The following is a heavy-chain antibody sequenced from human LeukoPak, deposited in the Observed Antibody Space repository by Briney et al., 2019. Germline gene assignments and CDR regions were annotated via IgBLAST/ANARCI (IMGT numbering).Heavy chain of an antibody. Sequence: SEALSLTCTVSGGSISGYYWSWIRQHPGKGLEWIGYMYYRGSTYYNPSLKSRVTISVDTSKNQFSLKLSSVTAADTAVYYCARSYGYGTNFDYWGQGTLVTVSS. CDR1: GGSISGYY. CDR2: MYYRGST. CDR3: ARSYGYGTNFDY. D-gene: IGHD5-18*01. V-gene: IGHV4-31*03. J-gene: IGHJ4*02.